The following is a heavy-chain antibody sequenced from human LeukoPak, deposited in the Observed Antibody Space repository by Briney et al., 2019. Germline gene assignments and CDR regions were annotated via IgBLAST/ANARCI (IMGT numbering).Heavy chain of an antibody. CDR3: AKVPEMATIRYFDL. CDR1: GFTFSGYA. CDR2: ISGGGGST. V-gene: IGHV3-23*01. D-gene: IGHD5-24*01. Sequence: GGSLRLSCATSGFTFSGYAMSWVRQAPGKGLEWVSAISGGGGSTYYADSVKGRFTISRDNSKNTLYLQMSSLRAEDTAIYYCAKVPEMATIRYFDLWGRGTLVTVSS. J-gene: IGHJ2*01.